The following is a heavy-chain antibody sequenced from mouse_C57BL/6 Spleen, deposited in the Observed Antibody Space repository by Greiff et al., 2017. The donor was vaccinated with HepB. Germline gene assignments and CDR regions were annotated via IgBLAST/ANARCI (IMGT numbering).Heavy chain of an antibody. CDR1: GYAFTNYL. CDR3: ARFHYGNYWYFDV. D-gene: IGHD2-1*01. Sequence: VQLQQSGAELVRPGTSVKVSCKASGYAFTNYLIEWVKQRPGQGLEWIGVINPGSGGTNYNEKFKGKATLTADKSSSTAYMQLSSLTSEDSAVYFCARFHYGNYWYFDVWGTGTTVTVSS. CDR2: INPGSGGT. V-gene: IGHV1-54*01. J-gene: IGHJ1*03.